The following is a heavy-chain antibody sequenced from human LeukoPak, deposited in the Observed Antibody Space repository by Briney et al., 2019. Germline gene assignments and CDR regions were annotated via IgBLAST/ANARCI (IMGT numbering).Heavy chain of an antibody. Sequence: PSETLSLTCTVSGGSISSGGHYWSWIRQHPGKGLEWIGYIYYSGSTYYNPSLKSRVTISVDTSKNQFSLKLSSVTAADTAVYYCARDEGGYYFDYWGQGTLVTVSS. V-gene: IGHV4-31*03. D-gene: IGHD5-12*01. CDR3: ARDEGGYYFDY. CDR1: GGSISSGGHY. CDR2: IYYSGST. J-gene: IGHJ4*02.